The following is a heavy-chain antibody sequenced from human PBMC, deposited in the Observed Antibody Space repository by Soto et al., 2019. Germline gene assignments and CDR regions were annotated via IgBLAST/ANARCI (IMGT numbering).Heavy chain of an antibody. V-gene: IGHV4-39*01. CDR1: GGSISSSSYY. D-gene: IGHD2-8*01. J-gene: IGHJ3*02. Sequence: SETLSLTCNVSGGSISSSSYYWGWIRQPPGKGLEWIGSIYYSGSTYYNPSLKSRVTISVDTSKNQFSLKLSSVTAADTAVYYCARRGYYAISAFDIWGQGTMVTVSS. CDR3: ARRGYYAISAFDI. CDR2: IYYSGST.